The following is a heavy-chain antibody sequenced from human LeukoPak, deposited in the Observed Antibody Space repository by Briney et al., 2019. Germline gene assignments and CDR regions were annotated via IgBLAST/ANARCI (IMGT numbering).Heavy chain of an antibody. CDR1: GFTFSGYA. Sequence: GGSLRLSRAASGFTFSGYAMSWVRQAPGQGLEWVSSISGGGEDTYYADSVKGRFTISRDNSETTLYLQMNSLGADDTALYYCARTIAQYTNTWLYYYYGLDVWGQGTTVTVSS. CDR3: ARTIAQYTNTWLYYYYGLDV. J-gene: IGHJ6*02. D-gene: IGHD6-13*01. CDR2: ISGGGEDT. V-gene: IGHV3-23*01.